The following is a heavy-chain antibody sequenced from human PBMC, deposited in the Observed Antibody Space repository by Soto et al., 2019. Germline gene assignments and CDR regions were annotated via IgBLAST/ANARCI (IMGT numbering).Heavy chain of an antibody. CDR2: IKSKTDGGTT. D-gene: IGHD5-12*01. Sequence: EVQLVESGGGLVKPGGSLRLSYAASGFTFSNAWMSWVRQAPGKGLEWVGRIKSKTDGGTTDYAAPVKGRFTISRDDSKNTLYLQMNSLKTEDTAVYYCTTDIVATIFGRTPLDYWGQGTLVTVSS. V-gene: IGHV3-15*01. J-gene: IGHJ4*02. CDR3: TTDIVATIFGRTPLDY. CDR1: GFTFSNAW.